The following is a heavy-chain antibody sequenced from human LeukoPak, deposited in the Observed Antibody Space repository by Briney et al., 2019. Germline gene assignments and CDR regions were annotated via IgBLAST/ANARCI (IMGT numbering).Heavy chain of an antibody. Sequence: PSETLSLTCTVSGGSISSGSYYWSWIRQPAGKGLEWIGRIYSSGSTNYNPSLKSRVTISVDTSKNQFSLKVSSVTAADTAVYYCARVVEKYSSSGYHFDYWGQGTLVTVSS. V-gene: IGHV4-61*02. CDR1: GGSISSGSYY. CDR2: IYSSGST. J-gene: IGHJ4*02. CDR3: ARVVEKYSSSGYHFDY. D-gene: IGHD6-6*01.